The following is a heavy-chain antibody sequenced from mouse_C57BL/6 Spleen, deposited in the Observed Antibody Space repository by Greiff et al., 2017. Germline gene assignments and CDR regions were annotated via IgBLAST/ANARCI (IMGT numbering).Heavy chain of an antibody. D-gene: IGHD1-1*01. J-gene: IGHJ4*01. CDR2: INPNNGGT. V-gene: IGHV1-26*01. CDR3: ARRYGSHYYAMDY. CDR1: GYTFTDYY. Sequence: VQLQQSGPELVKPGASVKISCKASGYTFTDYYMNWVKQSHGKSLEWIGDINPNNGGTSYNQKFKGKATLTVDKSSSTAYMELRSLTSEDSAVYYCARRYGSHYYAMDYWGQGTSVTVSS.